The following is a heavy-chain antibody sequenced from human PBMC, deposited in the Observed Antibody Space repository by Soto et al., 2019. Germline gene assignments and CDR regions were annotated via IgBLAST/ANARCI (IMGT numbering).Heavy chain of an antibody. CDR3: AKVCCHLHGYSSRWYSASAKNWFDP. J-gene: IGHJ5*02. V-gene: IGHV3-23*01. CDR1: GFTFSSYA. D-gene: IGHD6-13*01. CDR2: ISGSGGST. Sequence: XGSLRLFCAASGFTFSSYAMSWVRQAPGKGLEWVSAISGSGGSTYYADSVKGRFTISRDNSKNTLYLQMNSLRAEDTAVYYCAKVCCHLHGYSSRWYSASAKNWFDPWGQGTLVTVSS.